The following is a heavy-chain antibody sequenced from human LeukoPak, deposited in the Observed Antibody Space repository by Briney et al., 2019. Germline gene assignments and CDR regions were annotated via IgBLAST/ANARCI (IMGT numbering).Heavy chain of an antibody. CDR1: GYTLTELS. CDR3: ATPGGYCSSTSCYAFGY. D-gene: IGHD2-2*01. CDR2: FDPEDGGT. Sequence: ASVKVSCKVSGYTLTELSMHWVRQAPGKGLEWMGGFDPEDGGTIYAQKFQGRVTMTEDTSTDTAYMELSSLRSEDTAVYYCATPGGYCSSTSCYAFGYWGQGTLVTVSS. V-gene: IGHV1-24*01. J-gene: IGHJ4*02.